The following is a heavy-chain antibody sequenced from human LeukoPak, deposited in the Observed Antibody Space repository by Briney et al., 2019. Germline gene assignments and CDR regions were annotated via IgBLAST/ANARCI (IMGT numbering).Heavy chain of an antibody. J-gene: IGHJ4*02. D-gene: IGHD3-22*01. Sequence: PGGSLRLSCAASGFTFSSYAMSWVRQAPGKGLEWVSAISGSGGSTYYADSVKGRFTISRNNSKNTLYLQMNSLRAEDTAVYYCAKDLSSMIVVGGGFDYWGQGTLVTVSS. CDR2: ISGSGGST. CDR1: GFTFSSYA. CDR3: AKDLSSMIVVGGGFDY. V-gene: IGHV3-23*01.